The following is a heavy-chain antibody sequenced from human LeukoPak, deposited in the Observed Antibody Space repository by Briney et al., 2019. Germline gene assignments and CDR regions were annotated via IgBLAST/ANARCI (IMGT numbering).Heavy chain of an antibody. J-gene: IGHJ4*02. CDR3: ASQPGY. Sequence: GGSLRLSCAASGFTFSSYAMHWVRQAPGEGLEYVSAISSNGGSTYYANSVKGRFTISRDNSKNTLYLQMGSLRAEDMAVYYCASQPGYWGQGTLVTVSS. CDR2: ISSNGGST. V-gene: IGHV3-64*01. CDR1: GFTFSSYA.